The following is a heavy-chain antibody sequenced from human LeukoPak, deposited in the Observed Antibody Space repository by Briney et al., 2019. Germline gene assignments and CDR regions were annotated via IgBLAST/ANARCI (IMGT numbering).Heavy chain of an antibody. J-gene: IGHJ4*02. V-gene: IGHV3-30*02. CDR1: GFTFSSYW. CDR3: AKVGSGWYGIDY. Sequence: GGSLRLSCAASGFTFSSYWMHWVRQAPGKGLEWVAFIWDEGSNIYYADSVKGRFTISRDNSKNTLYLQMNGLRAEDTAVYYCAKVGSGWYGIDYWGQGTLVTVSS. D-gene: IGHD6-19*01. CDR2: IWDEGSNI.